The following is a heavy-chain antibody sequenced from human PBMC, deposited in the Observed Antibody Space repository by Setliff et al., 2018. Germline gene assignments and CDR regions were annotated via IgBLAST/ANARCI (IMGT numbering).Heavy chain of an antibody. V-gene: IGHV3-11*04. J-gene: IGHJ4*02. D-gene: IGHD2-21*01. Sequence: PGGSLRLSCAASGFTFSNYYMTWIRQAPGKGLEWISYIHDSGNSTYYADSVKGRFTVSRDNAKNSLYLQMNSLRPEDTAVYYCARGGDYCGGECYIPPPDSYWGQGTLVTVS. CDR1: GFTFSNYY. CDR2: IHDSGNST. CDR3: ARGGDYCGGECYIPPPDSY.